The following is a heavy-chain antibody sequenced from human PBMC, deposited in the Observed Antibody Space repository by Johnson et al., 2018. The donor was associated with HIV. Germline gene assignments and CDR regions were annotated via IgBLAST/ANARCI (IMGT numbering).Heavy chain of an antibody. Sequence: QVYLVESGGGVVQPGRSLRLSCAASGFTFSSYGMHWVRQAPGKGLEWVAVISYDGSNKYYADSVKGRFTISRDNSKNTLYLQMNSLRAEDTAVYYCAKDLFYGSGSWGAFDIWGQGTMVTVSS. CDR1: GFTFSSYG. CDR2: ISYDGSNK. CDR3: AKDLFYGSGSWGAFDI. J-gene: IGHJ3*02. D-gene: IGHD3-10*01. V-gene: IGHV3-30*18.